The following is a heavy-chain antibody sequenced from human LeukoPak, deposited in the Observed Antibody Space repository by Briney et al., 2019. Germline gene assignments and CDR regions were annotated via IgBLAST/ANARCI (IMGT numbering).Heavy chain of an antibody. CDR3: ARLGSLPAVGYYYYGMDV. CDR1: GGSITNNY. V-gene: IGHV4-59*01. J-gene: IGHJ6*02. CDR2: IYNSGST. Sequence: SETLSLTCTVSGGSITNNYWSWIRQPPGKGLEWIGYIYNSGSTDYNPSLKSRVTISVDTSKNQFSLKLSSVTAADTAVYYCARLGSLPAVGYYYYGMDVWGQGTTVTVSS.